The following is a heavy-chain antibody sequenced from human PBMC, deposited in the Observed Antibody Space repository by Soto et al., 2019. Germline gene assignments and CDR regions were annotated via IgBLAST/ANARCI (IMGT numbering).Heavy chain of an antibody. CDR3: AKDPHQQIDYFDY. J-gene: IGHJ4*02. D-gene: IGHD2-2*01. V-gene: IGHV3-23*01. CDR2: ISDNGGTT. Sequence: PGGSLRLSCAASEFTFSNYAMSWVRQAPGKGLEWVSSISDNGGTTYYADSVKGRFTISRDNSKNTLYLQMNSLRAEDTAVYYCAKDPHQQIDYFDYWGQGTQVTVSS. CDR1: EFTFSNYA.